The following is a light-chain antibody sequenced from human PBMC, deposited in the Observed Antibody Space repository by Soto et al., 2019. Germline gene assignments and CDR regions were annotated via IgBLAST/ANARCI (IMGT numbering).Light chain of an antibody. V-gene: IGKV3D-20*01. CDR3: QQYDTSLT. CDR1: HTIASVY. CDR2: DTS. Sequence: IVLTQSPASLSLSPGERATLSCGASHTIASVYLAWYQHKPGLAPRLLIYDTSIRATGIPDRFTGSGSGTDFTPPISRLEPENFSGYYCQQYDTSLTFGGGTKVEIK. J-gene: IGKJ4*01.